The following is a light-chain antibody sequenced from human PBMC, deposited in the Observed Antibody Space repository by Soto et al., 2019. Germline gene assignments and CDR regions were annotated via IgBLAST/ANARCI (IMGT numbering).Light chain of an antibody. CDR1: QSVSSNY. Sequence: ETVLTQSPCTLSLSPGERATLSCRASQSVSSNYLALYQQKPGQAPRLLIYGASSRATGIPDRFSGSGSGTDFTLTISRLEPEDFAVYYCQQYGGSPPQTFGQGTKVEI. J-gene: IGKJ1*01. CDR3: QQYGGSPPQT. CDR2: GAS. V-gene: IGKV3-20*01.